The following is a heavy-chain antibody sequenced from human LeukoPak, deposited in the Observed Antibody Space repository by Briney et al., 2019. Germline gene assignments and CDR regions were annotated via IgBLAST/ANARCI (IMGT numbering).Heavy chain of an antibody. Sequence: GGSLRLSCAASGFTFSSYEMNWVRQAPGKGLEWVSYISSSGSTIYYADSVKGRFTISRDNAENSLYLQMNSLRAEDAAVYYCARVTTGAAEWGQGTLVTVSS. CDR2: ISSSGSTI. V-gene: IGHV3-48*03. J-gene: IGHJ4*02. CDR1: GFTFSSYE. D-gene: IGHD1-1*01. CDR3: ARVTTGAAE.